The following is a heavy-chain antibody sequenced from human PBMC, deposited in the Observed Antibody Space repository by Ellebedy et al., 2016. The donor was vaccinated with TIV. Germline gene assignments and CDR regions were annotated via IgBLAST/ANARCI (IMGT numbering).Heavy chain of an antibody. Sequence: SETLSLTXTVSGGSISSSSYYWGWIRQPPGKGLEWIGSIYYSGSTYYNPSLKSRVTISVDTSKNQFSLKLSSVTAADTAVYYCARTLRGGSGSCHFDYWGQGTLVTVSS. V-gene: IGHV4-39*01. J-gene: IGHJ4*02. D-gene: IGHD3-10*01. CDR3: ARTLRGGSGSCHFDY. CDR1: GGSISSSSYY. CDR2: IYYSGST.